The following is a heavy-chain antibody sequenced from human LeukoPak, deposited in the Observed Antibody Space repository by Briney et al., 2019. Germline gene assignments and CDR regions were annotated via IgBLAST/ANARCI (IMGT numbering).Heavy chain of an antibody. CDR1: GFTFSSYA. Sequence: PGGSLRLSCAASGFTFSSYAMHWVRQAPGKGLEWVAVISYDGSNKYYADSVKGRFTISRDNSKNTLYLQMNSLRAEDTAVYYCARDGEGYNVDYWGQGTLVTVSS. CDR3: ARDGEGYNVDY. D-gene: IGHD5-24*01. CDR2: ISYDGSNK. J-gene: IGHJ4*02. V-gene: IGHV3-30-3*01.